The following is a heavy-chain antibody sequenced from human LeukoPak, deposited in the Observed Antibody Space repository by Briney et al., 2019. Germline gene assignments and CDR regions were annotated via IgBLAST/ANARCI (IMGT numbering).Heavy chain of an antibody. J-gene: IGHJ6*02. Sequence: KSSETLSLTCTVSGVSISSYYWSWIRQPPGKGLEWIWYIYTSGSTNYNPSLKSRVTISVDTSKNQFSMKLSSVTAADTAVYYCARTSRHFYGSGSNLTPWPADMDVWGQGTTVTVSS. CDR3: ARTSRHFYGSGSNLTPWPADMDV. D-gene: IGHD3-10*01. CDR1: GVSISSYY. V-gene: IGHV4-4*09. CDR2: IYTSGST.